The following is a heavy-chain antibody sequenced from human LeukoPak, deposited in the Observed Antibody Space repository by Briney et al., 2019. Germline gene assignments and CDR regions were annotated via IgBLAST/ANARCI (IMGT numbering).Heavy chain of an antibody. CDR2: IYYSGST. D-gene: IGHD3-10*01. J-gene: IGHJ4*02. CDR3: ARVSPYYGTGGDY. CDR1: GGSISSGDYY. V-gene: IGHV4-30-4*08. Sequence: SETLSLTCTVSGGSISSGDYYWSWIRQPPGKGLEWIVYIYYSGSTYYNPSLKSRVTISVDTSKNQFSLKLSSVTAADTAVYYCARVSPYYGTGGDYWGQGTLVTVSS.